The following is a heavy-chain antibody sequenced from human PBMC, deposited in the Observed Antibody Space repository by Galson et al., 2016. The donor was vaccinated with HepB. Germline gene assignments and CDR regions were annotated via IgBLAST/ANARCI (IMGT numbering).Heavy chain of an antibody. Sequence: SVKVSCKASGYTFSNYDIHWVRQATGQGFEWMGWMNPDSGNTGYAQKFQGRVTMTRDTSISTAYMELSSLRSEDTAVYYCARVTHFESLGGLNYYNYYGLDVWGQGTTVTVSS. CDR1: GYTFSNYD. CDR2: MNPDSGNT. D-gene: IGHD3-16*01. CDR3: ARVTHFESLGGLNYYNYYGLDV. J-gene: IGHJ6*02. V-gene: IGHV1-8*01.